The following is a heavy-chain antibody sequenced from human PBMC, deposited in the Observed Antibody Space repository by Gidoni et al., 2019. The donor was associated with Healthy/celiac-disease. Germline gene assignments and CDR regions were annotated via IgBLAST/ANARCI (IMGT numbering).Heavy chain of an antibody. J-gene: IGHJ6*02. Sequence: QVTLKESGPVLVKPPETLTLTCTVSGFSLSNARMGVSWIRQPPGKALEWLAHIFSNDEKSYSTSLKSRLTISKDTSKSQVVLTMTNMDPVDTATYYCARTPYYGSGWGEMDVWGQGTTVTVSS. D-gene: IGHD3-10*01. V-gene: IGHV2-26*01. CDR1: GFSLSNARMG. CDR2: IFSNDEK. CDR3: ARTPYYGSGWGEMDV.